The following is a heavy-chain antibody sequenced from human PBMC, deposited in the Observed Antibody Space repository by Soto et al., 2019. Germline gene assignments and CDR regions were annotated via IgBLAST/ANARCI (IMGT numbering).Heavy chain of an antibody. CDR3: ASSYYDILTGYYFYYYGMDV. V-gene: IGHV3-53*01. CDR1: GFTVSSNY. J-gene: IGHJ6*02. CDR2: IYSGGST. D-gene: IGHD3-9*01. Sequence: PGGSLRLSCAASGFTVSSNYMSWVRQAPGKGLEWVSVIYSGGSTYYADSVKGRFTISRDNSKNTLYLQMNSLRAEDTAVYYCASSYYDILTGYYFYYYGMDVWGQRTAVTVSS.